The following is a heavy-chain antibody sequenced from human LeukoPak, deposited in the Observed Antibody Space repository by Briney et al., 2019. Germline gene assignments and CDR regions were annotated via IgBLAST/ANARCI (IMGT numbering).Heavy chain of an antibody. D-gene: IGHD2-2*01. Sequence: ASVKVSCTASGYTFTSYYMHWVRQAPGQGLEWMGIINPSGGSTSYAQKFQGRVTMTRDTSTSTVYMELSSLRSEDTAVYYCARSAEYQLLWSAEYGMDVWGQGTTVTVSS. CDR2: INPSGGST. V-gene: IGHV1-46*01. CDR3: ARSAEYQLLWSAEYGMDV. J-gene: IGHJ6*02. CDR1: GYTFTSYY.